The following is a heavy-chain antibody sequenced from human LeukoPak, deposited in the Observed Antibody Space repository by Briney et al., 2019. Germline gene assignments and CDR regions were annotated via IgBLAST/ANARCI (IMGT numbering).Heavy chain of an antibody. Sequence: GGSLRLSCAASGFTFSSYSMNWVRQAPGKGLEWVSSISSSSYIYYVDSVKGRFTISRDNAKNSLYLQMNSLRAEDTAVYYCARGMGDAFDIWGQGTMVTVSS. CDR2: ISSSSYI. J-gene: IGHJ3*02. V-gene: IGHV3-21*01. CDR1: GFTFSSYS. D-gene: IGHD2-8*01. CDR3: ARGMGDAFDI.